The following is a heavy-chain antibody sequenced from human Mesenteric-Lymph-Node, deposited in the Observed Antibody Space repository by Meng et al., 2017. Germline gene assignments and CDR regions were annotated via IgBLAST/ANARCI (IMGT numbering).Heavy chain of an antibody. CDR1: GGTFSSYA. Sequence: ASVKVSCKASGGTFSSYAISWVRQAPGQGLEWMGRINPNSGGTNYAQKFQGRVTMTRDTSISTAYMELSRLRSDDTAVYYCAREFGRIAAAGTYYYYYGMDVWGQGTTVTVSS. CDR2: INPNSGGT. CDR3: AREFGRIAAAGTYYYYYGMDV. V-gene: IGHV1-2*06. J-gene: IGHJ6*02. D-gene: IGHD6-13*01.